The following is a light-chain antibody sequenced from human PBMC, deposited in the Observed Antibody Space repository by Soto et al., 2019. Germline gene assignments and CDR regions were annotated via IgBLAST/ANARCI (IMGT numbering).Light chain of an antibody. CDR1: RSNIGAGYD. CDR2: DNS. V-gene: IGLV1-40*01. CDR3: HSYDVSLRGPA. J-gene: IGLJ2*01. Sequence: QAVVTQPPSLSGAPGQRVTISCTGSRSNIGAGYDVHWYQHLPGTAPKVLIFDNSNRPSGVPDRFSGSKSGTSASLAITRLQAEDEAVYYCHSYDVSLRGPAFGGGTKLTVL.